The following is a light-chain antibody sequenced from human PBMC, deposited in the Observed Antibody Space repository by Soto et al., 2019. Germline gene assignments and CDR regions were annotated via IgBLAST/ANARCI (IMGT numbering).Light chain of an antibody. V-gene: IGKV1-5*03. CDR2: KAS. Sequence: DIQLTQSPSTLSASVGDRVTITCRASQSINSWLAWYQQKPGRAPNLLMYKASSLESGVPSRFSVSGFGTEITLTITSLQPDDFATYYCQQYKTYPWTFGQGTKVEIK. CDR3: QQYKTYPWT. CDR1: QSINSW. J-gene: IGKJ1*01.